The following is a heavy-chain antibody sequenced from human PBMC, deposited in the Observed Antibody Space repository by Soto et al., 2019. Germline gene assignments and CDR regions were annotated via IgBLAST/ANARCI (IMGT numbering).Heavy chain of an antibody. CDR3: ASVTLGAAASFGG. Sequence: GGSLRLSCAASGFTFSSYSMNWVRQAPGKGLEWVSSISSSSSYIYYADSVKGRFTISRDNAKNSLYLQMSSLRAEDTAVYYCASVTLGAAASFGGWGQGALVTVSS. J-gene: IGHJ4*02. CDR2: ISSSSSYI. CDR1: GFTFSSYS. V-gene: IGHV3-21*01. D-gene: IGHD6-13*01.